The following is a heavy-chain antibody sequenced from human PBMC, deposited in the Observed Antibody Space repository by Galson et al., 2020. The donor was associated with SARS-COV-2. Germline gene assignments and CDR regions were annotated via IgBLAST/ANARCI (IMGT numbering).Heavy chain of an antibody. D-gene: IGHD6-19*01. CDR3: AYGVVAGTGY. J-gene: IGHJ4*02. CDR1: GASISSGSYY. CDR2: IYTSGST. V-gene: IGHV4-61*02. Sequence: SETLSLTCIVSGASISSGSYYWSWVRQPAGKGLEWIGRIYTSGSTNYNPSLQSRVTISIDTSKNQFSLELTSVTAADTAVYFCAYGVVAGTGYWGQGILVTVSS.